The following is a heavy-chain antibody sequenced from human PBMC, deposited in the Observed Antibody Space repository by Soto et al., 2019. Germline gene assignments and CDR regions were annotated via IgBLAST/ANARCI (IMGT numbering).Heavy chain of an antibody. D-gene: IGHD3-16*02. V-gene: IGHV3-23*01. Sequence: GGSLRLSCAASGFTFSSYAMSWVRQAPGKGLEWVSAISGGGGSTYYADSVKGRFTISRDNSKNTLYLQMNSLRAEETAVYYCAKGLYDYVWGSYRFFDYWGQGTLVTVSS. J-gene: IGHJ4*02. CDR1: GFTFSSYA. CDR2: ISGGGGST. CDR3: AKGLYDYVWGSYRFFDY.